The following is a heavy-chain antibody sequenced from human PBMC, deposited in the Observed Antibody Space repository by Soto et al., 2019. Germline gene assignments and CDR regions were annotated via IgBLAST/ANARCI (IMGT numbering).Heavy chain of an antibody. V-gene: IGHV1-8*01. CDR2: MNPNSGNT. J-gene: IGHJ3*02. CDR1: GYTFTSYD. CDR3: AVTYLLLWFGEPLTGAFDI. Sequence: ASVKVSCKASGYTFTSYDINWVRQATGQGLEWMGWMNPNSGNTGYAQKFQGRVTMTRNTSISTAYMELSSLRSEDTAVYYCAVTYLLLWFGEPLTGAFDIWGQGTMVTVSS. D-gene: IGHD3-10*01.